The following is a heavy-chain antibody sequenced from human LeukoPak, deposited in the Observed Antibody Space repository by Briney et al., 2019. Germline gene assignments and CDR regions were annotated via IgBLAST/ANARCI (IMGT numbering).Heavy chain of an antibody. J-gene: IGHJ4*02. V-gene: IGHV4-39*01. D-gene: IGHD1-1*01. CDR1: GGSISSSSYY. Sequence: PSETLSLTCTVSGGSISSSSYYWGWIRQPPGKGLEWIGRIYYSGSTYYNPSLKSRVTISVDTSKNQFSLKLSSVTAADTAVYYCARHRRPLPYPHRSTIGTTPQADYWGQGTLVTVSS. CDR3: ARHRRPLPYPHRSTIGTTPQADY. CDR2: IYYSGST.